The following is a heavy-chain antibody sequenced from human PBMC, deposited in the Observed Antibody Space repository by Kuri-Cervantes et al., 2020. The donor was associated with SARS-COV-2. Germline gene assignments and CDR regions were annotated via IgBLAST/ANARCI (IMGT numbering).Heavy chain of an antibody. CDR3: AKVFGVGSNIKYFDY. Sequence: GGSLRLSCAASGFTFSSYSMNWVRQAPGKGLEWVSSISSSSSYIYYADSVKGRFTISRDNAKNSLYLQMSSLRVEDTAVYFCAKVFGVGSNIKYFDYWGQGTVVTVSS. V-gene: IGHV3-21*04. J-gene: IGHJ4*02. CDR1: GFTFSSYS. CDR2: ISSSSSYI. D-gene: IGHD2/OR15-2a*01.